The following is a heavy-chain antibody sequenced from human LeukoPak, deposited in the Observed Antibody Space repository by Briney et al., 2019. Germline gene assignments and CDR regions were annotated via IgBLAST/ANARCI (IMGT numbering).Heavy chain of an antibody. CDR1: GFTFSTYA. CDR3: ARQRPNSDCFDY. CDR2: ITSDGSKK. D-gene: IGHD2-21*02. V-gene: IGHV3-30-3*01. Sequence: GRSLRLSCAASGFTFSTYAMHWVRQAPGKGLEWVVAITSDGSKKYYADSVKGRITISRDNSKSSLYLQMNSLTPEDTAVYYCARQRPNSDCFDYWGQGTLVTVSS. J-gene: IGHJ4*02.